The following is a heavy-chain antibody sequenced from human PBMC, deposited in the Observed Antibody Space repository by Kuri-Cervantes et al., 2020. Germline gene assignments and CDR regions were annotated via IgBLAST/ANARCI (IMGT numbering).Heavy chain of an antibody. D-gene: IGHD6-13*01. V-gene: IGHV3-30-3*01. Sequence: GGSLRLSCAASGFTFSSYAMHWVRQAPGKGLEWVAVISYDGSNKYYADSVKGRFTISRDNSKNTLYLQMDSLRAEDTAVYYCARDRAAAADPEVYYFDYWGQGTLVTVSS. CDR1: GFTFSSYA. CDR2: ISYDGSNK. J-gene: IGHJ4*02. CDR3: ARDRAAAADPEVYYFDY.